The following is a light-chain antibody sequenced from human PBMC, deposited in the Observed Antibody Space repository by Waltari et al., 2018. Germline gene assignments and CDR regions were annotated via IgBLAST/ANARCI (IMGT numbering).Light chain of an antibody. V-gene: IGKV3D-20*02. CDR1: RSVSNTY. Sequence: EIVLTQSPGTLSLSPGERATLSCRASRSVSNTYLAWYQQKPGQAPRVLIYGTSTRATGIPARFSGSGSGTDFTLTISSIEAEDFAVYYCQHRDHWPPDATFGPGTKVDI. J-gene: IGKJ3*01. CDR2: GTS. CDR3: QHRDHWPPDAT.